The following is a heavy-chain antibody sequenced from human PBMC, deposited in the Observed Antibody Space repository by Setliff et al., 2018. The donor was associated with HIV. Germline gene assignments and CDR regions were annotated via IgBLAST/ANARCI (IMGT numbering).Heavy chain of an antibody. D-gene: IGHD6-6*01. J-gene: IGHJ4*02. V-gene: IGHV3-7*01. Sequence: GGSLRLSCAASGFTFSSAWMGWVRQAPAKGLEWVANISPDGSATYYVDSVKGRFTISRDNAKNSLYLQLNSLRVEDTAMYYCARLPQDVRSSIDFWGQGTLVTVSS. CDR3: ARLPQDVRSSIDF. CDR2: ISPDGSAT. CDR1: GFTFSSAW.